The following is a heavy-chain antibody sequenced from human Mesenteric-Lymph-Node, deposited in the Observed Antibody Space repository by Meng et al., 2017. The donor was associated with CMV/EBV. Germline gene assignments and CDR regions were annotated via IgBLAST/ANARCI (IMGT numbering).Heavy chain of an antibody. V-gene: IGHV4-39*01. J-gene: IGHJ4*02. CDR1: GGSISSSTYY. Sequence: GSLRLSCTVSGGSISSSTYYWGWIRQPPGKGLEWIGSIYSSGSTYYNPSLKSRVIISVDTSKNQFSLKLSSVTAADTAVYYCARHTYCDGGICYWVGDWGQGTLVTVSS. CDR3: ARHTYCDGGICYWVGD. CDR2: IYSSGST. D-gene: IGHD2-15*01.